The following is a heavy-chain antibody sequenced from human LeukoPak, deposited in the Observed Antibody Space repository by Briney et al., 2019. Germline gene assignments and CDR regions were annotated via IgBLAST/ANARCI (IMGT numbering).Heavy chain of an antibody. CDR1: GFTFSSYS. CDR3: ARERAAAAHFDY. V-gene: IGHV3-21*01. Sequence: GGSLRLSCAASGFTFSSYSMNWVRQAPGKGLEWVSSISSSSSYIYYADSVKGRLTISRDNAKNSLYLQMNSLRAEDTAVYYCARERAAAAHFDYWGQGTLVTVSS. J-gene: IGHJ4*02. CDR2: ISSSSSYI. D-gene: IGHD6-13*01.